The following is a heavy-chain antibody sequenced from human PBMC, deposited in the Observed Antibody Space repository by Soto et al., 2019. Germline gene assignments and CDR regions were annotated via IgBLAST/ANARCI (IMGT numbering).Heavy chain of an antibody. D-gene: IGHD3-10*01. CDR3: ARGGGFDSFDY. CDR2: INHLETT. Sequence: QLHMSGSGLVKPSQTLSLTCTVSGASITYGAYSWIWIRQTPGKGLEWIGYINHLETTFYNPSFESRLTLSIDRTKNQFSLNLKSMSAADRAVYFCARGGGFDSFDYWGQGILVTVSS. V-gene: IGHV4-30-2*01. J-gene: IGHJ4*02. CDR1: GASITYGAYS.